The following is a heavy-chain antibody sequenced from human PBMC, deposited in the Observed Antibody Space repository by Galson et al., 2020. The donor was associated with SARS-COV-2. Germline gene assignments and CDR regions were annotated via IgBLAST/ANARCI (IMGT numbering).Heavy chain of an antibody. Sequence: GESLKISCKGSGYSFTSYWIGWVRQMPGKGLEWMGIIYPGDSDTRYSPSFQGQVTISADKSISTAYLQWSSLKASDTAMYYCARGFLEWLLCDYGSGSSFDYRGQGTLVPVSS. D-gene: IGHD3-3*01. J-gene: IGHJ4*02. V-gene: IGHV5-51*01. CDR3: ARGFLEWLLCDYGSGSSFDY. CDR1: GYSFTSYW. CDR2: IYPGDSDT.